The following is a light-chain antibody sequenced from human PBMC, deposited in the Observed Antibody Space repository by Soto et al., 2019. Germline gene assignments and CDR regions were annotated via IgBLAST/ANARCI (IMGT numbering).Light chain of an antibody. V-gene: IGLV2-14*01. J-gene: IGLJ3*02. CDR2: DVT. CDR1: SSDIGVYDF. CDR3: SSYTTSTTRV. Sequence: QSVLTQPASVSGSPGQSIIISCTGTSSDIGVYDFVSWYQQHPGRAPKLLIYDVTNRPSGISDRFSGSKSRNTASLTISGLQPEDEADYYCSSYTTSTTRVFGGGTKLTVL.